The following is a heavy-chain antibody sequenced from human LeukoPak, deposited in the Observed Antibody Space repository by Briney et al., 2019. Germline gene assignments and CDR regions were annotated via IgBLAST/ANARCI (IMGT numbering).Heavy chain of an antibody. Sequence: GGSLRLSCAASGFTFSSYAMSWVRQAPGKGLEWVSAISGSGGSTYYADSVKGRITISRDNSKNTLYLQMNSLRAEDTAVYYCAKDKVRLITFGGVIVDYWGQGTLVTVSS. CDR1: GFTFSSYA. J-gene: IGHJ4*02. CDR2: ISGSGGST. D-gene: IGHD3-16*02. V-gene: IGHV3-23*01. CDR3: AKDKVRLITFGGVIVDY.